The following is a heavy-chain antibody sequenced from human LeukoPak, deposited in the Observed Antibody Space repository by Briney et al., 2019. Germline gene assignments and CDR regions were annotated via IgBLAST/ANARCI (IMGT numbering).Heavy chain of an antibody. Sequence: GGSLRLSCSASEFTFNNYGMHWVRQAPGKGLEWVALISKDGSNEYYADSVKGRFTISRDNSKNTLDLQMNSLRADDTAVYYCAKHSSGITVAGTIQYWGQGTLVTVSS. CDR2: ISKDGSNE. J-gene: IGHJ4*02. D-gene: IGHD6-19*01. CDR3: AKHSSGITVAGTIQY. V-gene: IGHV3-30*18. CDR1: EFTFNNYG.